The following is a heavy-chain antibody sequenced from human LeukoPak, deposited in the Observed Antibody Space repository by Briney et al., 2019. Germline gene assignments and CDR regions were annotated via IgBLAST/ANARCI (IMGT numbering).Heavy chain of an antibody. J-gene: IGHJ3*02. D-gene: IGHD2-8*01. Sequence: ASVKVSCKASGGTFSSYAISWVRQAPGQGLEWMGRIIPILGIANYAQKFQGRVTITADKSTSTAYMELSSLRSEDTAVYYCARVRMADPDAFDIWGQGTMVTVCS. CDR1: GGTFSSYA. CDR3: ARVRMADPDAFDI. CDR2: IIPILGIA. V-gene: IGHV1-69*04.